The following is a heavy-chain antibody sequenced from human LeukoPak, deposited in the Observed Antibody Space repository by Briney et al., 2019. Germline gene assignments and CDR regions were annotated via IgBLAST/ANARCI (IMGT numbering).Heavy chain of an antibody. CDR1: GFTFSSYS. CDR3: AKGGPVAADPRYFQH. Sequence: GGSLRLSCAASGFTFSSYSMHWVRQAPGKGLEWVSFISSSSGYIYYADSVKGRFTIPRDNAKNSLYLQMNSLRAEDTAVYYCAKGGPVAADPRYFQHWGQGTLVTVSS. CDR2: ISSSSGYI. J-gene: IGHJ1*01. V-gene: IGHV3-21*04. D-gene: IGHD6-19*01.